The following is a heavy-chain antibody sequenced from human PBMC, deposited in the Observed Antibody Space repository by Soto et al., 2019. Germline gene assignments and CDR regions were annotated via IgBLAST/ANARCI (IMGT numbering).Heavy chain of an antibody. CDR2: ISSSSSYI. Sequence: PGGSLRLSCAASGFTFSSYAMSWVRQAPGKGLEWVSSISSSSSYIYYADSVKGRFTISRDNAKNSLYLQMNSLRAEDTAVYYCATDLWHIVVVTATHWFDPWGQGTLVTVSS. J-gene: IGHJ5*02. D-gene: IGHD2-21*02. V-gene: IGHV3-21*01. CDR3: ATDLWHIVVVTATHWFDP. CDR1: GFTFSSYA.